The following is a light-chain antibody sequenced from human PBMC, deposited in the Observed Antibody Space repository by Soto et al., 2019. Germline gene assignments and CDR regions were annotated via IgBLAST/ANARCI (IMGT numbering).Light chain of an antibody. V-gene: IGKV3-20*01. Sequence: EIVLTQSPGTLSLSPGERAALSCRASQSVSSSNLAWYQQKPGQAPRLLIHRASSRATGIPERFSGSGSGTDFTLTISRLEPEDFAVYYCQQYGSAPITFGGGTKVEIK. CDR1: QSVSSSN. CDR2: RAS. J-gene: IGKJ4*01. CDR3: QQYGSAPIT.